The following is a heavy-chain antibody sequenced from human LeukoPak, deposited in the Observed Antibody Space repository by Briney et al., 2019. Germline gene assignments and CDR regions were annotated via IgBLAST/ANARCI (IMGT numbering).Heavy chain of an antibody. J-gene: IGHJ6*03. CDR2: INHSGST. Sequence: PSETLSLTCAVYGGSFSGYYWSWIRQPPGKGLEWIGEINHSGSTNYNPSLKSRVTISVDTSKNQFSLKVSSVIAADTAVYYCARLKNVVVPAARYYDYMDVWGKGTTVIVSS. D-gene: IGHD2-2*01. CDR3: ARLKNVVVPAARYYDYMDV. CDR1: GGSFSGYY. V-gene: IGHV4-34*01.